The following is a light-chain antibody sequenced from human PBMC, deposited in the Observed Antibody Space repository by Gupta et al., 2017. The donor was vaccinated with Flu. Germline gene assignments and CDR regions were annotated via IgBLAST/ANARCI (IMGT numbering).Light chain of an antibody. V-gene: IGKV3-20*01. CDR1: HSVSSSS. J-gene: IGKJ3*01. Sequence: IVLTQSPGTLSLSPGERATLSCRASHSVSSSSLAWYQQKPGQAPRLLIYAASSRATGIPDRFSGSGSGTDFTLTISRLEPEEFAVYYCQHYGSSIFTFGPGTKVEIK. CDR2: AAS. CDR3: QHYGSSIFT.